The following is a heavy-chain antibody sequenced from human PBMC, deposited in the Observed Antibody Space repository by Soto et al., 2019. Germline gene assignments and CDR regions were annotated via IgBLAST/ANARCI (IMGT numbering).Heavy chain of an antibody. J-gene: IGHJ4*02. D-gene: IGHD2-2*01. V-gene: IGHV3-33*01. CDR3: ARGGSIVVVPAAMDYFDY. CDR1: GFTFRSYG. CDR2: ICYDGSNK. Sequence: PGGSLRLCCAASGFTFRSYGMHWVRQAPGKGLEWVAVICYDGSNKYYADSVKGRFTISRDNSKNTLYLQMNSLRAEDTAVYYCARGGSIVVVPAAMDYFDYWGQGTLVTVSS.